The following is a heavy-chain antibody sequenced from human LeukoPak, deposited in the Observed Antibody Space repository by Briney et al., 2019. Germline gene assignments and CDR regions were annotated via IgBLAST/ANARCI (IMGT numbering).Heavy chain of an antibody. V-gene: IGHV3-21*01. CDR2: ISSSSSYI. Sequence: GGSLRLSCAASGFTFSSYSMNWVRQAPGKGLEWVSSISSSSSYIYYADSVKGRFTISRDNAKHSLYLQMNSLRAAHTSMYFCAKDSSGGYSSSPGVFYYFDYWGQGTLVTVSS. CDR3: AKDSSGGYSSSPGVFYYFDY. CDR1: GFTFSSYS. J-gene: IGHJ4*02. D-gene: IGHD6-6*01.